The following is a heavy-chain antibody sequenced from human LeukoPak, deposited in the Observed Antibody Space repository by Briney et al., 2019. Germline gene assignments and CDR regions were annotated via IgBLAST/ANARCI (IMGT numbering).Heavy chain of an antibody. Sequence: SETLSLTCTVSGGSISYYYWSWIRQPAGKGLEWIGRIYTSGSTNYNPSLKSRVTMSVDTSKNQFSLKLSSVTAADTAVYYCARDLEIWSGYYFDYRGQGTLVTVSS. J-gene: IGHJ4*02. CDR1: GGSISYYY. V-gene: IGHV4-4*07. CDR3: ARDLEIWSGYYFDY. D-gene: IGHD3-3*01. CDR2: IYTSGST.